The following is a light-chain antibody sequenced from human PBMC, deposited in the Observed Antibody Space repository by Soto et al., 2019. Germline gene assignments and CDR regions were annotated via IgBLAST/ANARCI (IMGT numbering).Light chain of an antibody. V-gene: IGKV3-11*01. CDR1: QSVSSY. J-gene: IGKJ4*01. Sequence: EIVLTQSPATLSLSPGERATLSCRASQSVSSYLAWYQQKPGQAPRLLIYDASNRATGIPARFSGGGSGTDFTLTISSLEAEDFAVYYCQQRSNWPLTFGGGTKVEIK. CDR2: DAS. CDR3: QQRSNWPLT.